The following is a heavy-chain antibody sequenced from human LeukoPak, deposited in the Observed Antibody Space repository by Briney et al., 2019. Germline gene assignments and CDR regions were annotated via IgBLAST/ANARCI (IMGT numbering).Heavy chain of an antibody. J-gene: IGHJ4*02. CDR3: ARERERFLNF. D-gene: IGHD3-3*01. V-gene: IGHV3-30*04. CDR2: ISYDGSNK. Sequence: PGRSLRLSCAASGFTFSSYAMHWVRQAPGKGLEWVAVISYDGSNKYYADSVKGRFTISRDNSKNTLYLQMNSLRAEDTAVYSCARERERFLNFWGQGTLVTVSS. CDR1: GFTFSSYA.